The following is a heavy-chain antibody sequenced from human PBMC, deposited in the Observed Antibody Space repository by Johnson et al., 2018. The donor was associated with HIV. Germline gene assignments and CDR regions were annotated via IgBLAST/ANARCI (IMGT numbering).Heavy chain of an antibody. V-gene: IGHV3-30*14. D-gene: IGHD3-10*01. CDR2: ISDEGSNK. Sequence: VQLVESGGGVVQPGRSLRLSCAASGFTFSSYAMHWVRQAPGKGLEWVAVISDEGSNKYYADSVKGRFTISRDNSKNTLYLQMNSLRAEDTAVYYCARDQEGFGELLWAGGAFDIWGQGTMVTVSS. J-gene: IGHJ3*02. CDR1: GFTFSSYA. CDR3: ARDQEGFGELLWAGGAFDI.